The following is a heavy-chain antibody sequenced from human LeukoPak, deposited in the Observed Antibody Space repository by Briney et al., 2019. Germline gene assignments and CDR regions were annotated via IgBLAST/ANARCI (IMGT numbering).Heavy chain of an antibody. CDR1: GGSISSGDYY. V-gene: IGHV4-30-4*08. J-gene: IGHJ6*03. Sequence: PSQTLSLTCTVSGGSISSGDYYWSWIRQPPGKGLEWIGYIYYSGSTYYNPSLKSRVTISVDTSKNQFSLKLSSVTAADTAVYFCARSAYYGSGSYWDYYYYMDVWGKGTTVTVSS. CDR3: ARSAYYGSGSYWDYYYYMDV. CDR2: IYYSGST. D-gene: IGHD3-10*01.